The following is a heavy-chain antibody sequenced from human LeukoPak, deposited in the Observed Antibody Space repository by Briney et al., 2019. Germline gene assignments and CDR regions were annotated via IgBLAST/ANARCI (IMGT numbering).Heavy chain of an antibody. CDR2: INHSGST. D-gene: IGHD3-22*01. J-gene: IGHJ3*02. CDR3: ARGRRVPYYYDSRGRGIAFDI. Sequence: SETLSLTCAVYGGSFSGYYWSWIRQPPGKGLEWIGEINHSGSTNYNPSLKSRVTISVDTSKNQFSLKLSSVTAADTAVYYCARGRRVPYYYDSRGRGIAFDIWVQGTMVTVSS. CDR1: GGSFSGYY. V-gene: IGHV4-34*01.